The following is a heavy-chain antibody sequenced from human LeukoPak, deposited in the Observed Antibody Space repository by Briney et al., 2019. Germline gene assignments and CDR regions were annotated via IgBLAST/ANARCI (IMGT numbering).Heavy chain of an antibody. D-gene: IGHD3-16*01. CDR3: ARVVWGQLTYYFDY. Sequence: GGSLRLSCAASGFTFSSYSMKWVRQAPGKGLEWVSSISTSSSYIYYADSVKGRFTISRDNAKNSFYLQMNSLRVEDTAVYYCARVVWGQLTYYFDYWGQGTLVTVSS. CDR2: ISTSSSYI. V-gene: IGHV3-21*01. CDR1: GFTFSSYS. J-gene: IGHJ4*02.